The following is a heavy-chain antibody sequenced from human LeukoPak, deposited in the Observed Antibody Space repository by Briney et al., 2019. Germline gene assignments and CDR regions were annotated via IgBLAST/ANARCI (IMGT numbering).Heavy chain of an antibody. Sequence: PGGSLRLSCAASGFTFSSYSMNWVRQAPGKGLEWVSSISSSSSYIYYADSVKGRFTISRDNAKNSLYLQMNSLRDEDTAVYYCARTADSSSWPVHFDYWGQGTLVTVSS. CDR2: ISSSSSYI. CDR1: GFTFSSYS. V-gene: IGHV3-21*01. CDR3: ARTADSSSWPVHFDY. D-gene: IGHD6-13*01. J-gene: IGHJ4*02.